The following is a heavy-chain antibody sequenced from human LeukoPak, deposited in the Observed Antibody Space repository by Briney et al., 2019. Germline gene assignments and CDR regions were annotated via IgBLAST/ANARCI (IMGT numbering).Heavy chain of an antibody. CDR2: ISAYNGNT. V-gene: IGHV1-18*01. CDR3: ARDPQQLVGATGGGFNF. CDR1: GYTFTSYG. D-gene: IGHD1-26*01. J-gene: IGHJ4*02. Sequence: ASVKVSCKASGYTFTSYGISWVRQAPGQGLEWMGWISAYNGNTNYAQKVQGRVTMTTDTSTSTAYMELRSLRSDDTAVYYCARDPQQLVGATGGGFNFWGQGTLGTVSS.